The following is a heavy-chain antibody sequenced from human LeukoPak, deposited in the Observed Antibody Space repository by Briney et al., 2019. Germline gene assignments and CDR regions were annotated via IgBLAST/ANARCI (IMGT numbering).Heavy chain of an antibody. D-gene: IGHD4-23*01. CDR2: INSDGSIT. CDR1: GFTFSDSW. J-gene: IGHJ4*02. V-gene: IGHV3-74*01. Sequence: GGSLRLSCAVSGFTFSDSWMHRVRQAPGKELVWVSRINSDGSITAYADSVKGRFTISRDNAKNTLYLQMNSLRAEDTGVYYCTRADEYGGNTLWGQGTLVTVSS. CDR3: TRADEYGGNTL.